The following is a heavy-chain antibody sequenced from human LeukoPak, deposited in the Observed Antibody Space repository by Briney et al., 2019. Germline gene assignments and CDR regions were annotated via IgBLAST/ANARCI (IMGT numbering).Heavy chain of an antibody. D-gene: IGHD6-19*01. J-gene: IGHJ4*02. CDR3: TRTGYTSGWGFDF. Sequence: ASVKVSCKASGYTFTGYYMHWVRQAPGQGLEWMAWINPNTGATKYAQTFQGRVTMTRDTSISTAYMDLSGLRSDDTAVYYCTRTGYTSGWGFDFWGQGTLVTVSS. CDR2: INPNTGAT. CDR1: GYTFTGYY. V-gene: IGHV1-2*02.